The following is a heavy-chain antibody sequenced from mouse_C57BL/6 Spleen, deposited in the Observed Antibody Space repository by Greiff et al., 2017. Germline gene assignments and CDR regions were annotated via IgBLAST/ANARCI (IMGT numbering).Heavy chain of an antibody. Sequence: QVQLQQPGAELVKPGASVKMSRKASGYTFTSYWITWVKQRPGQGLEWIGDIYPGSGSTNYNEKFKSKATLTVDTSSSTAYMQRSSLTSEDSAVYYGARRSNWDHYWGQGTTRTVSS. CDR1: GYTFTSYW. D-gene: IGHD4-1*01. CDR3: ARRSNWDHY. V-gene: IGHV1-55*01. J-gene: IGHJ2*01. CDR2: IYPGSGST.